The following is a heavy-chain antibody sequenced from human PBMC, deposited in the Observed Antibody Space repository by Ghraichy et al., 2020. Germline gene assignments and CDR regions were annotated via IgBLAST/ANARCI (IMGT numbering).Heavy chain of an antibody. D-gene: IGHD6-6*01. Sequence: SVKVSCKASGFTFTSSAVQWVRQARGQRLEWIGWIVVGSGNTNYAQKFQERVTITRDMSTSTAYMELSSLRSEDTAVYYCAASYSSLSHGGYWGQGTLVTVSS. V-gene: IGHV1-58*01. J-gene: IGHJ4*02. CDR1: GFTFTSSA. CDR3: AASYSSLSHGGY. CDR2: IVVGSGNT.